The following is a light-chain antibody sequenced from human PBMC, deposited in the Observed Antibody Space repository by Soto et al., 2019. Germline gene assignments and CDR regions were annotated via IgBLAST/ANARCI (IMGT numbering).Light chain of an antibody. J-gene: IGKJ1*01. Sequence: IQMTQSPSSLSASVGDRVTITCRASQMISNLAWYQQKPGKAPKRLIYAASSLQSGVPSRFSGSGSGTEFTLTISSLQPEDFATYYCLQHNSYPRTFGQGTKVDIK. V-gene: IGKV1-17*01. CDR3: LQHNSYPRT. CDR1: QMISN. CDR2: AAS.